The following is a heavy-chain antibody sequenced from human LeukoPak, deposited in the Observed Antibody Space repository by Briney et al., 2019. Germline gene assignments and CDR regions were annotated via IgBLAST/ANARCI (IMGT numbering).Heavy chain of an antibody. J-gene: IGHJ4*02. CDR1: GFTFSSYG. CDR2: IRYDGSNK. CDR3: AKDYYGSGRYYFDY. V-gene: IGHV3-30*02. D-gene: IGHD3-10*01. Sequence: GGSLRLSCAASGFTFSSYGMHWVRQAPGKGLEWVAFIRYDGSNKYYADPVKGRFTISRDNSKNTLYLQMNSLRAEDTAVYYCAKDYYGSGRYYFDYWGQGTLVTVSS.